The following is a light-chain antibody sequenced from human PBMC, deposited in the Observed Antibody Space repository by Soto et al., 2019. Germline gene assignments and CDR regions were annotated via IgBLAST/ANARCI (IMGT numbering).Light chain of an antibody. J-gene: IGKJ3*01. CDR1: QRVSSN. CDR3: QQYDSWPPLFT. Sequence: EIIMTQSPATLSVSPGERATLSCRASQRVSSNLAWYRQRPCQAPRLLIYGTSTRATGIPDRFSGSGSGTELTLTISSLQSEDFAVYYCQQYDSWPPLFTFGPGTKVDLK. CDR2: GTS. V-gene: IGKV3-15*01.